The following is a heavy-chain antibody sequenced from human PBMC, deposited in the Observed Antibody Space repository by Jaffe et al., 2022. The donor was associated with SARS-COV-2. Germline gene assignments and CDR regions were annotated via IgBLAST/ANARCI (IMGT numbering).Heavy chain of an antibody. Sequence: QLQLQESGPGLVKPSETLSLTCTVSGGSISSSSYYWGWIRQPPGKGLEWIGSIYYSGSTYYNPSLKSRVTISVDTSKNQFSLKLSSVTAADTAVYYCARHGALRYFDWLSTKPIDYWGQGTLVTVSS. CDR3: ARHGALRYFDWLSTKPIDY. V-gene: IGHV4-39*01. D-gene: IGHD3-9*01. CDR1: GGSISSSSYY. CDR2: IYYSGST. J-gene: IGHJ4*02.